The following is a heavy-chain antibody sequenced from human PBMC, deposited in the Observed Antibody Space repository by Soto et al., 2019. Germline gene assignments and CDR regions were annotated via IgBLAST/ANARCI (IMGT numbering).Heavy chain of an antibody. CDR1: GITVSTNY. CDR3: ARTLRGGNTGYAFDI. J-gene: IGHJ3*02. D-gene: IGHD5-18*01. CDR2: ISSGGNT. Sequence: EVQLVESGGGLVQPGGSLRLSCAASGITVSTNYMTWVRQAPGKGLEWVSLISSGGNTYYADSVKAGFTISRDNSKNTLYLQVNSLRADDTAVYYCARTLRGGNTGYAFDIWGQGTMVTVSS. V-gene: IGHV3-66*01.